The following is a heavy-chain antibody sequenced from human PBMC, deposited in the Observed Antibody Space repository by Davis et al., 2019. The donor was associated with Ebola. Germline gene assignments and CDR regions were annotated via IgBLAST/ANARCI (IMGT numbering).Heavy chain of an antibody. D-gene: IGHD5-24*01. V-gene: IGHV1-18*01. Sequence: ASVKVSCKASGYTFTSYGISWVRQAPGQGLEWMGWISAYNGNTNYAQKLQGRVTMTTDTSTSTAYMELRSLRSDDTAVYYCASAVEMATAFDYWGQGTLVTVSS. CDR1: GYTFTSYG. CDR3: ASAVEMATAFDY. J-gene: IGHJ4*02. CDR2: ISAYNGNT.